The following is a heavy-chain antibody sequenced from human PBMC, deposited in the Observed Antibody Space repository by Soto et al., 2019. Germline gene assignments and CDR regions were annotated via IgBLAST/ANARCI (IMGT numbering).Heavy chain of an antibody. CDR2: IHHSGST. CDR1: GGSFSGYY. J-gene: IGHJ1*01. D-gene: IGHD2-2*01. CDR3: ARANMVDVPAALFLRNGDQVVGS. Sequence: QVQLQQWGAGLLKPSETLSLTCAADGGSFSGYYWSWVRQAPGKGPEWLGEIHHSGSTNYNPSLKSRVTIPADAAKNKLSRRLSSATGADAAQYYCARANMVDVPAALFLRNGDQVVGSGGHGPL. V-gene: IGHV4-34*01.